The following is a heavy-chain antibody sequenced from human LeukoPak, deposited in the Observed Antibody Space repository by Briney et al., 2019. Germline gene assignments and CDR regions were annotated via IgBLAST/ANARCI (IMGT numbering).Heavy chain of an antibody. D-gene: IGHD3-16*01. Sequence: GGSLRLSCAASGFTFSSYAMHWVRQAPGKGLEWVAVISYDGSNKYYADSVKGRFTISRDNSKNTLYLQMNSLRAEDTAVYHCARERSIIADAFDIWGQGTMVTVSS. CDR2: ISYDGSNK. V-gene: IGHV3-30*04. CDR1: GFTFSSYA. CDR3: ARERSIIADAFDI. J-gene: IGHJ3*02.